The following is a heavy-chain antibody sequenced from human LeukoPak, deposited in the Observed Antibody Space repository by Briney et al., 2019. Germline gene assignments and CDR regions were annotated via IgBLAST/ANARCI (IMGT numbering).Heavy chain of an antibody. Sequence: SETLSLACAVYGGSFSGYYWSWIRQPPGKGLEWIGEINHSGSTNYNPSLKSRVTISVDTSKNQFSLKLSSVTAADTAVYYCARAGDSSGYSDYWGQGTLVTVSS. V-gene: IGHV4-34*01. D-gene: IGHD3-22*01. CDR2: INHSGST. CDR3: ARAGDSSGYSDY. CDR1: GGSFSGYY. J-gene: IGHJ4*02.